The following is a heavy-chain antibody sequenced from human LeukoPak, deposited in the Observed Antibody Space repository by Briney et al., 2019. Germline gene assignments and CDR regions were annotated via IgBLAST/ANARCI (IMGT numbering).Heavy chain of an antibody. V-gene: IGHV4-34*01. CDR2: INHSGST. Sequence: SETLSLTCAVYGGSFSGYYWSWIRQPPGKGLEWIGEINHSGSTNYNPSLKSRVTISVDTSKNQFSLKLSSVTAADTAVYYCASATFLTGYDAFDIWGQGTMVTVSS. CDR1: GGSFSGYY. CDR3: ASATFLTGYDAFDI. D-gene: IGHD3-9*01. J-gene: IGHJ3*02.